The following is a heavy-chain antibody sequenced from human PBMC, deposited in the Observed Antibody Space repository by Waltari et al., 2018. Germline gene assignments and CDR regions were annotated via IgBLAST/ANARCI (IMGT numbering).Heavy chain of an antibody. V-gene: IGHV1-2*02. D-gene: IGHD4-17*01. CDR3: ARGPPTTVTTDDGY. Sequence: QVLLVQSGAAVKKPGASVKVSCQASGYTFTGYYMHWVRQAPGQGLEWMGWIKPNSGGTNYAQKFQGRVTMTRDTSISTAYMELSRLRSDDTAVYYCARGPPTTVTTDDGYWGQGTLVTVSS. CDR2: IKPNSGGT. CDR1: GYTFTGYY. J-gene: IGHJ4*02.